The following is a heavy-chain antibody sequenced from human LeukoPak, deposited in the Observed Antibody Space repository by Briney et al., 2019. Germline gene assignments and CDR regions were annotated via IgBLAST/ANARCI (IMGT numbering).Heavy chain of an antibody. CDR1: GGSINIYY. Sequence: SETLSLTCTVSGGSINIYYWSWIRQPAGKGLEWIGRIYISGSTNYNSSLQSRVTMSVDTSKNQFSLKLTSVTAADTAVYYCARALNPLPGTYYFDYWGQGTLVTVSS. V-gene: IGHV4-4*07. J-gene: IGHJ4*02. CDR3: ARALNPLPGTYYFDY. D-gene: IGHD2-15*01. CDR2: IYISGST.